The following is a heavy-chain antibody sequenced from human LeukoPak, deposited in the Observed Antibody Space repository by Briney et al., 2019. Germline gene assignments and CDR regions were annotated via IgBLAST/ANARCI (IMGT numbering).Heavy chain of an antibody. J-gene: IGHJ4*02. CDR2: IYYSGST. CDR1: GGSISSYY. V-gene: IGHV4-59*08. D-gene: IGHD3-22*01. Sequence: PSETLSLTCTVSGGSISSYYWSLIRQPPGKGLEWIGYIYYSGSTNYNPSLKSRVTISVDTSKNQFSLKLSSVTAADTAVYYCATTTGYDSSGFAFDYWGQGTLVTVSS. CDR3: ATTTGYDSSGFAFDY.